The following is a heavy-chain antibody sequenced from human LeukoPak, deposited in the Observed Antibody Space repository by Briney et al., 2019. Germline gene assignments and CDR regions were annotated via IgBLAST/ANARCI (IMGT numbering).Heavy chain of an antibody. CDR3: ARHGYCSGGICHLATFDY. V-gene: IGHV5-10-1*01. Sequence: MSGESLKISCKGSGYSFTSYWINWVRQMPGKGLEWMGTIDPSDSYTNYSPSFQGHVTISADKSISTAYLQWSSLKASDTATYFCARHGYCSGGICHLATFDYWGQGALVTVSS. J-gene: IGHJ4*02. D-gene: IGHD2-15*01. CDR1: GYSFTSYW. CDR2: IDPSDSYT.